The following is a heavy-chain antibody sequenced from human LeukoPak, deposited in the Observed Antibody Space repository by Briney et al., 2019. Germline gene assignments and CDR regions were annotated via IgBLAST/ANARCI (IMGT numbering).Heavy chain of an antibody. D-gene: IGHD6-25*01. Sequence: ASVTVSCKASGYSFTCYYMHWVRQAPGQGLEWMGWIHPNSGGTNYAQKFQGRVTMTGDTSISTAYMELSSLRSDDTAVYYCAGEWYSSGRYDYWGQGTLVTVSS. CDR2: IHPNSGGT. V-gene: IGHV1-2*02. J-gene: IGHJ4*02. CDR1: GYSFTCYY. CDR3: AGEWYSSGRYDY.